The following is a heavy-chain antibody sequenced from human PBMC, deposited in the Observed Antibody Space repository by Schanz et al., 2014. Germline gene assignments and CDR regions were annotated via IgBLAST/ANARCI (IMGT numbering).Heavy chain of an antibody. J-gene: IGHJ3*01. D-gene: IGHD1-1*01. CDR2: LYTGGST. CDR1: GFIFSNHG. Sequence: EVQLVESGGGLVQPGGSLRLSCEASGFIFSNHGMNWVRQAPGKGLECVSVLYTGGSTFYAESVRGRFFISRDSSKNTLFLHMNSLRAEDTAVYYCVRDAGRDGYNLAFDVWGQGTLVTVSS. V-gene: IGHV3-66*01. CDR3: VRDAGRDGYNLAFDV.